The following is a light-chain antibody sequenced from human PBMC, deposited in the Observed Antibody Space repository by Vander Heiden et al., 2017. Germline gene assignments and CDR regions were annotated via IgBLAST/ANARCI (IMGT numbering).Light chain of an antibody. CDR1: SGSIASNY. J-gene: IGLJ2*01. V-gene: IGLV6-57*01. Sequence: NFMLTQPHSVSESPWTTVTISCTRSSGSIASNYVQWYQQRPGSSPTTVIYEDNQRPSGVPDRFSGSIDSSSNSASLTISGLKTEDEADYYCQSYDSSVVVFGGGTKLTVL. CDR2: EDN. CDR3: QSYDSSVVV.